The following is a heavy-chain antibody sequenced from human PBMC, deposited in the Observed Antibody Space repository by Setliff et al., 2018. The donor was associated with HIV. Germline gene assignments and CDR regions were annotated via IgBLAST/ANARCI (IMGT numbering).Heavy chain of an antibody. CDR2: IDPHTGGP. CDR1: GYTFTGHY. J-gene: IGHJ4*02. CDR3: ARDANYGSSGYAREYFDY. Sequence: ASVKVSCKASGYTFTGHYMHWVRQAPGQGLQWMGWIDPHTGGPQYSQKFLGRVTMTRDTSISTVYMELTSLRSDDTAIYYCARDANYGSSGYAREYFDYWGQGTLVTVSS. D-gene: IGHD6-13*01. V-gene: IGHV1-2*02.